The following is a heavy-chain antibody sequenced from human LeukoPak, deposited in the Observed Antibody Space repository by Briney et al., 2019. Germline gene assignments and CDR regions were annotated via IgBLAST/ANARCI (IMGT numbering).Heavy chain of an antibody. J-gene: IGHJ4*02. CDR1: GFTFSSYE. Sequence: PGRSLRLSCAASGFTFSSYEMNWVRQAPGKGLEWVSYISSSGGTIYYADSVKGRFTISRDNAKNSLYLQMNSLRAEDTAVYYCAMGSGVITPFDYWGQGTLVTVSS. CDR2: ISSSGGTI. V-gene: IGHV3-48*03. D-gene: IGHD3-22*01. CDR3: AMGSGVITPFDY.